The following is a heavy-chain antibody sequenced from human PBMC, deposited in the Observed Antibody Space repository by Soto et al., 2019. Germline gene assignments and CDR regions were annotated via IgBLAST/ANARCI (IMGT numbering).Heavy chain of an antibody. CDR2: IYYSRST. J-gene: IGHJ2*01. D-gene: IGHD7-27*01. CDR3: ARRVTGDAHFDL. V-gene: IGHV4-59*08. CDR1: GGSISSHY. Sequence: QVQLQESGPGLVKPSETLSLTCTVSGGSISSHYWIWIRQPPGKGLEWIGYIYYSRSTNYNPSLKSRVTISVDTSKNQFSLKLSSVIAADTAVYYCARRVTGDAHFDLWGRGTVVTVSS.